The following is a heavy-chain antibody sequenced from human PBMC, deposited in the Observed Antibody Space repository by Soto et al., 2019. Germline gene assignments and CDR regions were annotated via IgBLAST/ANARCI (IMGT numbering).Heavy chain of an antibody. J-gene: IGHJ4*02. V-gene: IGHV3-30*18. D-gene: IGHD1-1*01. CDR1: GFTFSSYG. CDR2: ISYDGSNK. Sequence: QVQLVESGGGVVQPGRSLRLSCAASGFTFSSYGMHWVRQAPGKGLEWVAGISYDGSNKYYADSVKGRFTISRDNSKNTLYLQMNSLRAEDTAVYYCAKVLEMGTIHYWGQGTLVTVSS. CDR3: AKVLEMGTIHY.